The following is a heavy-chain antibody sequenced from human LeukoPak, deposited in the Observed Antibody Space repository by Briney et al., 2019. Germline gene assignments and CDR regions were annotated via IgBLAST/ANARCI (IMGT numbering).Heavy chain of an antibody. CDR3: ARAPYYYDSEYYFDY. Sequence: SVKVSCTASGGTFSSYAISWVRQAPGQGLEWMGGIIPIFGTANYAQKFQGRVTITADESTSTAYMELSSLRSEDTAVYYCARAPYYYDSEYYFDYWGQGTLVTVSS. J-gene: IGHJ4*02. CDR1: GGTFSSYA. CDR2: IIPIFGTA. V-gene: IGHV1-69*13. D-gene: IGHD3-22*01.